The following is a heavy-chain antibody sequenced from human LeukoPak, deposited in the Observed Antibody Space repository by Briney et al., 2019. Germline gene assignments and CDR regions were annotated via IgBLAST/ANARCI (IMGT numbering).Heavy chain of an antibody. CDR1: GFTFSSYG. CDR3: ARWDISAADIDY. CDR2: IRFDGSHV. V-gene: IGHV3-33*03. D-gene: IGHD6-13*01. J-gene: IGHJ4*02. Sequence: PGGSLRLSCAASGFTFSSYGMHWVRQSPGKGLEGVAVIRFDGSHVYYGDSVKGRFTISRYNSKKTLFLQMDSLGAEDTAVYYCARWDISAADIDYWGQGTLVTVSA.